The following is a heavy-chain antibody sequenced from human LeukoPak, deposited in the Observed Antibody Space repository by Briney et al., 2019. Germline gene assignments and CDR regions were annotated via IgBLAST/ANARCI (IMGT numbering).Heavy chain of an antibody. D-gene: IGHD3-10*01. Sequence: SETLSLTCTVSGGSISSGGYYWSWIRQHPGKGLEWIGYIYYSGSTYYNPSLKSRVTISVDASKNQFSQKLSSVTAADTAVYYCAVVWFGELQDGMDVWGQGTTVTVSS. J-gene: IGHJ6*02. CDR2: IYYSGST. V-gene: IGHV4-31*03. CDR1: GGSISSGGYY. CDR3: AVVWFGELQDGMDV.